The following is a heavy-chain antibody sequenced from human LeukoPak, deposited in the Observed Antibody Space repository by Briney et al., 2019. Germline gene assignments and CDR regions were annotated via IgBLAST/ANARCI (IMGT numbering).Heavy chain of an antibody. CDR1: GFTFSSYD. CDR2: IGTAGDT. D-gene: IGHD1-14*01. Sequence: GGSLRLSCAASGFTFSSYDMHWVRHATGKGLEWVSAIGTAGDTYYPGSVKGRFTISRENAKNSLYLQMNSLRAGDTAVYYCARTPEKSLNAPYWYFDLWGRGTLVTVSS. J-gene: IGHJ2*01. CDR3: ARTPEKSLNAPYWYFDL. V-gene: IGHV3-13*04.